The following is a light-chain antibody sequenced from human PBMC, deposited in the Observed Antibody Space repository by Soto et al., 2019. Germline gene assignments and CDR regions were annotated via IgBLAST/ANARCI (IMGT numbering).Light chain of an antibody. V-gene: IGLV2-14*01. CDR3: SSYTSSYTYV. CDR2: EVS. Sequence: QSVLTQPASVSGSPVQSITISCTGTSSDVGGYNYVSWYQQHPGKAPKLMIYEVSNRPSGVSSRFSGSKSGNTASLTISGLQAEDEADYYCSSYTSSYTYVFGTGAKVTVL. CDR1: SSDVGGYNY. J-gene: IGLJ1*01.